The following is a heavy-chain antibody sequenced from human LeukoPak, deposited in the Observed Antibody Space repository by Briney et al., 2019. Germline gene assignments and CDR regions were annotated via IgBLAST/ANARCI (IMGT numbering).Heavy chain of an antibody. CDR3: AKVANGG. CDR1: GFTFSNYA. J-gene: IGHJ4*02. D-gene: IGHD4/OR15-4a*01. CDR2: IAFSGST. Sequence: GGSLRLSCAASGFTFSNYALTWVRQAPGKGLEWVSAIAFSGSTYYADSVKGRFTISRDNSKNTVYLQMNSLRVEDTAVYYCAKVANGGWGQGTLVSVSS. V-gene: IGHV3-23*01.